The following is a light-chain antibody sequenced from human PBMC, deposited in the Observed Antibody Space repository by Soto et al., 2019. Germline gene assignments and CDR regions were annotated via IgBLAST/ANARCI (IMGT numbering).Light chain of an antibody. CDR1: QRDLYSFNNKNY. V-gene: IGKV4-1*01. Sequence: DIVMTQSPDSLAVSLGERATTNCKSSQRDLYSFNNKNYLAWYQKKSGQPPNLLISWASTRESGVPDRGSCSGSGTDFTLTISSLQTEDVAVYYCQQYYSTPQTFGQGTKGEIK. CDR3: QQYYSTPQT. J-gene: IGKJ1*01. CDR2: WAS.